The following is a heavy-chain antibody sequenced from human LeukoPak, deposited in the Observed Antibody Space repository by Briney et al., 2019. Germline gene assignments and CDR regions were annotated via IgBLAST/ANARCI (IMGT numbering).Heavy chain of an antibody. J-gene: IGHJ4*02. CDR1: GFTFSTYA. CDR2: ISASGDST. Sequence: GGSLRRSCVASGFTFSTYAMSWVRQSPGKGLEWVSSISASGDSTYYPDSVKGRFTISRDNSRNTLYLELDSLRDEDTAVYYCTKRGRDWGPFDYWGQGTLVTVSS. D-gene: IGHD7-27*01. V-gene: IGHV3-23*01. CDR3: TKRGRDWGPFDY.